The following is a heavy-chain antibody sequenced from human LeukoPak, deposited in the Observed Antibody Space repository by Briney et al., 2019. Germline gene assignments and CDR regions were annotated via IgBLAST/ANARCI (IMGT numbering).Heavy chain of an antibody. CDR2: INPNSGGT. D-gene: IGHD3-3*01. V-gene: IGHV1-2*02. CDR1: GYTFTGYY. Sequence: ASVKVSCKASGYTFTGYYMHWVRQAPGQGLEWMGWINPNSGGTNYAQKFQGRVTMTRDTSISTAYMELSRLRSDDTAAYYCARERTDFWSGSDYYGMDVWGQGTTVTVSS. J-gene: IGHJ6*02. CDR3: ARERTDFWSGSDYYGMDV.